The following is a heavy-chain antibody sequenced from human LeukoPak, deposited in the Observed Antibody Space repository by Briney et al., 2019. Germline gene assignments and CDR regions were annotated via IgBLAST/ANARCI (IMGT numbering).Heavy chain of an antibody. V-gene: IGHV3-21*01. Sequence: GGSLRLSCAASGFTFSSYSMNWVRQAPGKGLEWVSCISTSSSYIYYADSVKGRFTISRDNAKKSLYLQMNSLRAEDTAVYYSARGGGYSNADNWFDPWGQGTLVTVSS. J-gene: IGHJ5*02. CDR3: ARGGGYSNADNWFDP. D-gene: IGHD5-18*01. CDR2: ISTSSSYI. CDR1: GFTFSSYS.